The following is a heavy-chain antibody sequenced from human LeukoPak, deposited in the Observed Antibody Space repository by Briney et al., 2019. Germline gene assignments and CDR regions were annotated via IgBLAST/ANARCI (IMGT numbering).Heavy chain of an antibody. D-gene: IGHD2/OR15-2a*01. CDR2: ISGRSNAI. V-gene: IGHV3-11*04. CDR1: GFSFSDHY. J-gene: IGHJ4*02. Sequence: GGSLRLSCAASGFSFSDHYMSWIRQAPGRGLEWVSYISGRSNAIYYADSVKGRFTISRDNAKNSLYLQINSLRAEDTAVYYCTTSLSTLGSFDYWGQGTLVTISS. CDR3: TTSLSTLGSFDY.